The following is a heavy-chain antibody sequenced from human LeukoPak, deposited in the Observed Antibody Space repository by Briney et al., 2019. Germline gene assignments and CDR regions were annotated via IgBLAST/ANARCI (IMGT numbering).Heavy chain of an antibody. CDR2: IYHSGST. J-gene: IGHJ3*02. Sequence: SETLSLTCAVSGGSISSGGYSWSWIRQPPGKGLEWIGYIYHSGSTYYNPSLKRRVTISVDRSKNQFSLKLSSVTAADTAVYYCARAGSGYYNDAFDIWGQGTMVTVSS. V-gene: IGHV4-30-2*01. CDR1: GGSISSGGYS. CDR3: ARAGSGYYNDAFDI. D-gene: IGHD3-22*01.